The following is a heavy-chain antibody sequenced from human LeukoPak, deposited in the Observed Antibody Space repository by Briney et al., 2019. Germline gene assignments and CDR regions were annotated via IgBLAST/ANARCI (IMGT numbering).Heavy chain of an antibody. CDR1: GFTFSSYG. J-gene: IGHJ4*02. V-gene: IGHV3-30*18. Sequence: SGGSLRLSCAASGFTFSSYGMHWVRQAPGKGLEWVAVISYDGSNKYYADSVKGRFTISRDNSKNTLYLQMNSLRAEDTAVYYCAKDRYYGSGSYSLCFDYWGQGTLVTVSS. CDR2: ISYDGSNK. CDR3: AKDRYYGSGSYSLCFDY. D-gene: IGHD3-10*01.